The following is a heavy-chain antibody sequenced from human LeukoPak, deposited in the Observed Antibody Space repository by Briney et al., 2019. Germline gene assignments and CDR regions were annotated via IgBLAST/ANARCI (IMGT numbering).Heavy chain of an antibody. D-gene: IGHD3-22*01. CDR2: IYYSGST. V-gene: IGHV4-39*01. J-gene: IGHJ5*02. CDR1: GGSISISSYY. CDR3: ARRQYYYDSSGYLDWFDP. Sequence: SETLSLTCTVSGGSISISSYYWGWIRQPPGKGLEWIGSIYYSGSTYYNPSHKSRVTISVDTSKNQFSLKLSIVTAADTAVYSCARRQYYYDSSGYLDWFDPWGQGTLVTVSS.